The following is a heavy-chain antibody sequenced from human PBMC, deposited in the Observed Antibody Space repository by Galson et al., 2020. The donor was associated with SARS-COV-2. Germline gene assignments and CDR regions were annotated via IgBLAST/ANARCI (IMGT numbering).Heavy chain of an antibody. Sequence: SGPTLVKPTQTLTLTCTFYGFSLSTSGMCLSWIRQPPGKALEWLARIDWDDDKYYSTPLKTRLTISKDTSKNQVVLTMTNMDPVDTATYYCARVYSGDVALDYWGQGTLVTGAS. D-gene: IGHD5-12*01. J-gene: IGHJ4*02. CDR1: GFSLSTSGMC. CDR3: ARVYSGDVALDY. V-gene: IGHV2-70*11. CDR2: IDWDDDK.